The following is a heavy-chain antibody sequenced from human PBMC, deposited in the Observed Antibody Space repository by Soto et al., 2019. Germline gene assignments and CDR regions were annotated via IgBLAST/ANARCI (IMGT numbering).Heavy chain of an antibody. CDR3: AGVYCSPPSCYPQGGPQNLDIYGMDV. CDR2: LSFHGRDE. V-gene: IGHV3-30*04. D-gene: IGHD2-2*01. J-gene: IGHJ6*02. CDR1: GFTFSGYA. Sequence: PGGSLRLSCAASGFTFSGYAFHWVRQAPGTGLEWVALLSFHGRDESYVDSVRGRFTMSGDNSMNTVFLQMNSLRVDDTAVYYCAGVYCSPPSCYPQGGPQNLDIYGMDVWGQGTAVTVSS.